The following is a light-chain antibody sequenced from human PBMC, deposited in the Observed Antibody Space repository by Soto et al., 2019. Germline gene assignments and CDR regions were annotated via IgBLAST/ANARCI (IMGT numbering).Light chain of an antibody. V-gene: IGKV3-15*01. CDR2: GAA. CDR1: QSVFSS. Sequence: DIVMTQSRATPSVSPGERVTLSCRASQSVFSSLALYQQKPGQSPRFLIYGAATRATGIPARFNVSGSGTELTLTIRSMTSEDFAVDYCQQYHSWPAFSRGTKVDIK. CDR3: QQYHSWPA. J-gene: IGKJ1*01.